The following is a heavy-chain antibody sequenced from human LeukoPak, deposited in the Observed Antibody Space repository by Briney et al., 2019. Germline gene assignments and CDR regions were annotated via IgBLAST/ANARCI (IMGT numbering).Heavy chain of an antibody. CDR1: GFTFSDYY. V-gene: IGHV3-11*01. CDR2: ISSSGSTI. CDR3: ARAAHYYDSRNDY. Sequence: GGSLRLSCAASGFTFSDYYMSWIRQAPGKGLEWDSHISSSGSTIYYADSVRGRFTISRDNAKNSLYLQMNSLRVEDTAVYYCARAAHYYDSRNDYWGQGTLVTVSS. D-gene: IGHD3-22*01. J-gene: IGHJ4*02.